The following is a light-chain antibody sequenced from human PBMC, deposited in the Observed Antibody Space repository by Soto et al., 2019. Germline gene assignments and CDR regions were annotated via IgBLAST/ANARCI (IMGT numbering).Light chain of an antibody. CDR2: GAS. Sequence: EIVLTQSPGTLSLSPGERATLSCRASQSVSSSYLVWYQQKPGQALRLLIYGASSRATGIPDRFSGSGSGTDFALTISRLEPEDFAVYYCQQYSGSPSTFGQGTKLEIK. V-gene: IGKV3-20*01. CDR1: QSVSSSY. J-gene: IGKJ2*01. CDR3: QQYSGSPST.